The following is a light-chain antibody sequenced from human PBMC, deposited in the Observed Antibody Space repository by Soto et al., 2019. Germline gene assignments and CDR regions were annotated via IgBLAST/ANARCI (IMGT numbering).Light chain of an antibody. CDR1: NSDVGGYNS. Sequence: QSALTQPPSASGSPGQSVTISCTGTNSDVGGYNSVSWYQQYPGKAPQVMIYDVSKRPSGVPDRFSGSKSSNTASLTVSGLQAEDEADYYCSSFADRSILVFGGGTQLTVL. CDR2: DVS. J-gene: IGLJ2*01. V-gene: IGLV2-8*01. CDR3: SSFADRSILV.